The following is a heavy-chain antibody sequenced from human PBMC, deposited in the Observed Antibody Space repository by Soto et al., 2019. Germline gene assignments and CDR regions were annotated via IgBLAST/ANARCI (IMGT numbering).Heavy chain of an antibody. CDR1: GFTFSWYA. CDR2: IWYDGSYK. J-gene: IGHJ5*02. Sequence: GGSLRLSCATSGFTFSWYAMHWVRQAPGKGLEWVAIIWYDGSYKYYTDSVKDRFTISRDNSKNTLYLQMNSLRAEDTAVYYCARHSSCNSSSGYFRLDPWGQGTLVTVSS. CDR3: ARHSSCNSSSGYFRLDP. V-gene: IGHV3-33*01. D-gene: IGHD3-22*01.